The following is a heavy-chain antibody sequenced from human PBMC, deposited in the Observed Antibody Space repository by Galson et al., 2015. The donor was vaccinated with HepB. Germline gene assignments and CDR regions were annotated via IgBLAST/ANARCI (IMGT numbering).Heavy chain of an antibody. CDR1: GFTFSDSS. CDR2: IRNRANNHAT. D-gene: IGHD5-24*01. J-gene: IGHJ6*02. V-gene: IGHV3-73*01. Sequence: SLRLSCAASGFTFSDSSIHWVRQAAGKGLEWVGRIRNRANNHATAYAASVKGRFTISRDDSKNMAYLQMSSLKSEDTAVYYCTRLEAPPTYDMDVWGQGTTVTVSS. CDR3: TRLEAPPTYDMDV.